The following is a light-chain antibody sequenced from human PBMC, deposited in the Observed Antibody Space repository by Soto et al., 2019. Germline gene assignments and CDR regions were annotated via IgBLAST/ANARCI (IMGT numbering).Light chain of an antibody. CDR2: WAS. CDR3: QQYYSTPLT. Sequence: DIVMSQSPDSLAVSLGERATINCKSSQSVLYSSNNKNYLAWYQQKPGQHPKLLIYWASTRESGVPDRFSGSGSWTDFTLTISSLQAEDVAVYYCQQYYSTPLTFGQGTKVEIK. J-gene: IGKJ1*01. CDR1: QSVLYSSNNKNY. V-gene: IGKV4-1*01.